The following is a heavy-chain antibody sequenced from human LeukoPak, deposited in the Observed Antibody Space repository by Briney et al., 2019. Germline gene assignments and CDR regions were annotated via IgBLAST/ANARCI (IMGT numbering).Heavy chain of an antibody. CDR2: ISSSGSTI. CDR3: ARDPLPYCSGGSCYPV. V-gene: IGHV3-48*03. CDR1: GFTFSSYE. J-gene: IGHJ6*04. Sequence: GGSLRLSCAASGFTFSSYEMIWVRQAPGKGLEWVSYISSSGSTIYYADSVKGRFTISRDNAKNSLYLQMNSLRAEDTAVYYCARDPLPYCSGGSCYPVWGKGTTVTVSS. D-gene: IGHD2-15*01.